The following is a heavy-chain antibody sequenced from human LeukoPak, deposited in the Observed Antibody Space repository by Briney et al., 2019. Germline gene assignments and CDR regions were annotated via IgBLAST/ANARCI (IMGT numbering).Heavy chain of an antibody. Sequence: GGSLRLSCAASGFTFSAFWMHWVRQAPGKGLVWVSRINSDGSSTTYADSVKGRFTVSRDNAKNTLYLQMDSLRAEDSAVYYCARGLVHDTSGYYSDYWGQGILVTVSS. V-gene: IGHV3-74*01. CDR2: INSDGSST. CDR1: GFTFSAFW. D-gene: IGHD3-22*01. CDR3: ARGLVHDTSGYYSDY. J-gene: IGHJ4*02.